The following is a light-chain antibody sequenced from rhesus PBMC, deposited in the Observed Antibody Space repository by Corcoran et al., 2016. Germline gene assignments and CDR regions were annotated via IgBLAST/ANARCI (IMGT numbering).Light chain of an antibody. J-gene: IGKJ3*01. CDR1: QNIYSK. CDR2: AAS. CDR3: QHYYNNPFT. Sequence: DIQMTQSPSALSASVGDRVTISCRASQNIYSKLAWYQQKPGKAPKLLISAASSLETGIPSRFSGRGSGSDFTLTISSLQPEDSASYYCQHYYNNPFTFGPGTKLNIK. V-gene: IGKV1-44*01.